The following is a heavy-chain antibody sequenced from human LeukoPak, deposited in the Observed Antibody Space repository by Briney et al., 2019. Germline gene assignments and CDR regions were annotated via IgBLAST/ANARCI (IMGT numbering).Heavy chain of an antibody. V-gene: IGHV4-59*01. Sequence: SETLSLTCTVSGGSISSYYWSWIRQPPGKGLEWIGYIYYSGSTNYNPSLKSRVTISVDTSKNQFSLKLSSVTAADTAVYYCARGKSGYSYGYYYYYMDVWGKGTTVTVSS. D-gene: IGHD5-18*01. CDR2: IYYSGST. CDR3: ARGKSGYSYGYYYYYMDV. CDR1: GGSISSYY. J-gene: IGHJ6*03.